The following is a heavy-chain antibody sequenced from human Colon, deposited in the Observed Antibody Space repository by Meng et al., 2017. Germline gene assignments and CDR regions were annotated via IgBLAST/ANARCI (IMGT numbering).Heavy chain of an antibody. CDR2: IYHSGST. V-gene: IGHV4-4*02. CDR3: ARNSAAGVDY. J-gene: IGHJ4*02. Sequence: LPEVCPGLGNPSGTLSLPWAGSGGSISSSNLWSWVRQPPGKGLEWIGEIYHSGSTNYNPSLKSRVTISVDKSKNQFSLKLSSVTAADTAVYYCARNSAAGVDYWGQGTLVTVSS. D-gene: IGHD6-13*01. CDR1: GGSISSSNL.